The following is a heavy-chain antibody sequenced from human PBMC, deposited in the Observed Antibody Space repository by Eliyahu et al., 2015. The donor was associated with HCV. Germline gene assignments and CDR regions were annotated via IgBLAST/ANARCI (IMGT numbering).Heavy chain of an antibody. J-gene: IGHJ5*02. V-gene: IGHV1-69-2*01. CDR1: GYTFMDYH. CDR2: VGPEHGEI. CDR3: ATVPKITTRPVWFDP. D-gene: IGHD6-6*01. Sequence: EVQLIQSGAEVKKPGATXKISCXVSGYTFMDYHVHXVQKAPGKGLEWMGLVGPEHGEIIYAEMFQDKITITADTSTDTAFMELRTLRSEDTAVYYCATVPKITTRPVWFDPWGQGTLVIVSS.